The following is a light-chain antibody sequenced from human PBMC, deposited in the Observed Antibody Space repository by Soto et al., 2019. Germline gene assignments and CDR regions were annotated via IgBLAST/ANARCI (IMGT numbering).Light chain of an antibody. CDR2: DAS. Sequence: DIRMTQSPSSLSASVGDRVTITCRASQGISNYLAWYQQKPGKVPKLVIYDASTLQSGVPSRFSGSGSGTDFTLTISSLQPEDVATYYCQKYNSAPWTFGQGTKVEIK. CDR3: QKYNSAPWT. V-gene: IGKV1-27*01. CDR1: QGISNY. J-gene: IGKJ1*01.